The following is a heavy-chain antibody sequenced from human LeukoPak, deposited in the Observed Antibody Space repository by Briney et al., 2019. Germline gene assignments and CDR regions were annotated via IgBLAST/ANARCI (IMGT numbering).Heavy chain of an antibody. D-gene: IGHD1-26*01. Sequence: SETLSLTCTVSGGSISSYYWSWIRQPPGKGLEWIGYIYYSGSTNYNPSLKSRVTISVDTSKNQFSLKLSSVTAADTAVYYCARKAVGATVGYWGQGTLVTVSS. CDR2: IYYSGST. V-gene: IGHV4-59*12. J-gene: IGHJ4*02. CDR1: GGSISSYY. CDR3: ARKAVGATVGY.